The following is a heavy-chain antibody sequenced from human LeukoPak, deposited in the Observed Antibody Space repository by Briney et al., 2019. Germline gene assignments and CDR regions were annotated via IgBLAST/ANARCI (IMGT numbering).Heavy chain of an antibody. J-gene: IGHJ4*02. Sequence: GESLKISCKGLGYSFSSYWNAWVRQRPGKGLEWMGIIYPGGSETRYDPSFQGQVTISADSSTSTAYQQWSSLRASDTAMYYCARASRDGYNQNFDYWGQGTLVTVSS. CDR3: ARASRDGYNQNFDY. CDR2: IYPGGSET. V-gene: IGHV5-51*01. CDR1: GYSFSSYW. D-gene: IGHD5-24*01.